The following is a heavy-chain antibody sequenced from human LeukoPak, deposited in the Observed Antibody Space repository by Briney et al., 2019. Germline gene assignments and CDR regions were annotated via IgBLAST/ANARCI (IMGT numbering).Heavy chain of an antibody. CDR3: ARRGYCSSTSCTHPFDY. J-gene: IGHJ4*02. Sequence: PSETLSLTCTVSGGSISSSSYYWGWIRQPPGKGLEWIGSIYYSGGTYYNPSLKSRVTISVDTSKNQFSLKLSSVTAADTAVYYCARRGYCSSTSCTHPFDYWGQGTLVTVSS. CDR2: IYYSGGT. D-gene: IGHD2-2*01. CDR1: GGSISSSSYY. V-gene: IGHV4-39*01.